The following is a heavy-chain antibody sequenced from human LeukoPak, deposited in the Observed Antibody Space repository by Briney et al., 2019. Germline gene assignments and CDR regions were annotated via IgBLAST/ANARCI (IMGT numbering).Heavy chain of an antibody. CDR2: ISAYNGDT. V-gene: IGHV1-18*01. CDR1: GYTLAELS. D-gene: IGHD6-13*01. J-gene: IGHJ4*02. CDR3: ARDHSSSCQLLDY. Sequence: ASVKVSCKVSGYTLAELSMHWVRQAPRQGLEWMGWISAYNGDTNYAQKFQGRFTMTTDTSTSTANMELRSLRSDDTAVYYCARDHSSSCQLLDYWGQGTLVTISS.